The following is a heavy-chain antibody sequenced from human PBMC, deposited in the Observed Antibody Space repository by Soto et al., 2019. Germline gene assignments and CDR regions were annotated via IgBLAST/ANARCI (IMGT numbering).Heavy chain of an antibody. J-gene: IGHJ6*02. V-gene: IGHV3-30*18. CDR2: ISYDGNNK. D-gene: IGHD2-15*01. Sequence: QVQLVESGGGVVQPGRSLRLSCAASGFTFSSYGMHWVRQAPGKGLEWVAVISYDGNNKYYADSVKGRFTISRDNSKNTLHLQITSLRAADTSVYYGAKDEVLEVAVARDYYGMDVWGQGTTFTVSS. CDR3: AKDEVLEVAVARDYYGMDV. CDR1: GFTFSSYG.